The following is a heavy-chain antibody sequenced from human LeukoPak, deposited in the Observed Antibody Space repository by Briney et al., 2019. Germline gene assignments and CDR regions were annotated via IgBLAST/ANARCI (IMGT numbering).Heavy chain of an antibody. CDR3: ARDESSSWIDY. J-gene: IGHJ4*02. V-gene: IGHV1-2*06. D-gene: IGHD6-13*01. Sequence: ASVKVSCKASGYTFTGYYMHWVRQAPGQGLEWMGRNNPNSGGTNYAQKFQGRVTMTRDTSISTAYMELSRLRSDDTAVYYCARDESSSWIDYWGQGTLVTVSS. CDR2: NNPNSGGT. CDR1: GYTFTGYY.